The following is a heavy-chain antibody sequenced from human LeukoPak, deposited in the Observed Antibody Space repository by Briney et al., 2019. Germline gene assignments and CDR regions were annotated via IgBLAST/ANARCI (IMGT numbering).Heavy chain of an antibody. Sequence: ASVKVSCKASGYTFTGYYMHWVRQAPGQGLEWMGWINPNSGGTNYAQKFQGWVTMTRDTSISTAYMELSRLRSDDTAVYYCARGTHGSPDYYGSGSLDYWGQGTLVTVSS. CDR2: INPNSGGT. CDR1: GYTFTGYY. CDR3: ARGTHGSPDYYGSGSLDY. J-gene: IGHJ4*02. D-gene: IGHD3-10*01. V-gene: IGHV1-2*04.